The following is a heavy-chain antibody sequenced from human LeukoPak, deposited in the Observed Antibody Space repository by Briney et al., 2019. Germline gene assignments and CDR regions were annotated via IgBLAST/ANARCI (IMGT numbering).Heavy chain of an antibody. D-gene: IGHD3-22*01. V-gene: IGHV4-30-4*01. CDR3: ARVDSNGYYYDRSVWFDY. Sequence: SQTLSLTCTVSGVSISSGDYYWSWIRQPPGKGLEWIGYIYYSGSTYYNPSLKSRVTISVDTSKNQFSLKLSSVTAADTAVYYWARVDSNGYYYDRSVWFDYWGQGTLVTVSS. J-gene: IGHJ4*02. CDR2: IYYSGST. CDR1: GVSISSGDYY.